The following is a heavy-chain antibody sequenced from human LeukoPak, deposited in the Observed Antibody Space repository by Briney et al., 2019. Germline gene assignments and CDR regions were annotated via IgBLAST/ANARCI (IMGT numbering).Heavy chain of an antibody. CDR3: AVWGYQVVPAAMWDY. CDR2: INPNSGGT. D-gene: IGHD2-2*01. V-gene: IGHV1-2*02. Sequence: VASVKVSCKASGYTFTAYYMHWVRQAPGQGLEWMGWINPNSGGTNYAQKFQGRVTMTRDTSISTAYMELSRLRSDDTAVYYCAVWGYQVVPAAMWDYWGQGTLVTVSS. CDR1: GYTFTAYY. J-gene: IGHJ4*02.